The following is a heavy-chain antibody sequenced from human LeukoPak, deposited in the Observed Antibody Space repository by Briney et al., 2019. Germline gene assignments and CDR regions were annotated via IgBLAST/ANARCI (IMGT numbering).Heavy chain of an antibody. CDR2: INAGNGNT. D-gene: IGHD6-13*01. CDR1: GYIFTIYA. Sequence: ASVKVSCKASGYIFTIYAMHWGRQAPGQRPEWMGWINAGNGNTKYSQKFQGRGTITRDTSASTVHMELSSLGSEDTAIYYCARGGTAAALDYWGQGTLVTVSS. J-gene: IGHJ4*02. V-gene: IGHV1-3*01. CDR3: ARGGTAAALDY.